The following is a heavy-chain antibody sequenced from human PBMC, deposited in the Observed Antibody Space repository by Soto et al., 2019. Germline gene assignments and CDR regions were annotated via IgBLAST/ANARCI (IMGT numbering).Heavy chain of an antibody. D-gene: IGHD5-18*01. Sequence: EVQVVESGGGLVQPGGSLRLSCAASGFTFSSYWMHWVRQAPGKGLVWVSRINSDGSSTVYVDSVKGRFTISRDNAKSTLYLQMNSLRAEDTAVYYCTRSITGYSYADTWGQGTLVTVSS. CDR3: TRSITGYSYADT. CDR2: INSDGSST. V-gene: IGHV3-74*01. CDR1: GFTFSSYW. J-gene: IGHJ5*02.